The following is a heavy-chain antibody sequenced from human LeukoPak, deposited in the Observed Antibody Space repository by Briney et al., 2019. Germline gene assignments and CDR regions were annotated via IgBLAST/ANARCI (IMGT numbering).Heavy chain of an antibody. CDR3: ARAGDRPVLLYGMDV. CDR2: IKDDGSEK. D-gene: IGHD2-21*01. V-gene: IGHV3-7*04. CDR1: TFTFSSYW. J-gene: IGHJ6*04. Sequence: GGSLRLSCAASTFTFSSYWTSWVRQAPGKGLEWVATIKDDGSEKYYVDSVSGRFTISRDNAKNSLYLQMNSLRAEDTAVYYCARAGDRPVLLYGMDVWGKGTTVTVSS.